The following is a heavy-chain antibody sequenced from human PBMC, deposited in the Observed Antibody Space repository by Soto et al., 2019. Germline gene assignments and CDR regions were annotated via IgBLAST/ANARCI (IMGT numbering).Heavy chain of an antibody. J-gene: IGHJ4*02. V-gene: IGHV4-30-2*01. CDR1: GGSISSGGYS. CDR2: MYHSGST. Sequence: SETLSLTCAVSGGSISSGGYSWSWIRQPPGKGLEWIGYMYHSGSTYYNPSLKSRVTISIDRSKNQFSLKLSSVTAADTAVYYCARVPDYSGQGILVTVYS. D-gene: IGHD2-2*01. CDR3: ARVPDY.